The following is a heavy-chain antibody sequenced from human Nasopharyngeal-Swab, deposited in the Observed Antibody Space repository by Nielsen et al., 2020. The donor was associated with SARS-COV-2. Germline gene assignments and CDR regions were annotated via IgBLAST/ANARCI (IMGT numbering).Heavy chain of an antibody. D-gene: IGHD3-3*01. CDR3: ARNNYDFWSGHWFDP. CDR1: GFTLSSYG. CDR2: IYYSGST. Sequence: ESLKISCAASGFTLSSYGMSWVRQAPGKGLEWIGYIYYSGSTNYNPSLKSRVTISVDTSKNQFSLKLSSVTAADTAVYYCARNNYDFWSGHWFDPWGQGTLVTVSS. V-gene: IGHV4-59*01. J-gene: IGHJ5*02.